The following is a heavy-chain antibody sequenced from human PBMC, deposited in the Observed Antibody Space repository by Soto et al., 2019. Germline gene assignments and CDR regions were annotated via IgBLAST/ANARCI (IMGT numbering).Heavy chain of an antibody. CDR1: GFTFSTFD. V-gene: IGHV3-13*04. J-gene: IGHJ6*01. CDR3: ERMSSHYYTEEV. Sequence: PGGSLRLSCTVSGFTFSTFDMHWVRQATGKGLELVSAIDSAGDTYYPDSVKGRFTIFREDAQNSLHLQMNSLTTRDTAVYYCERMSSHYYTEEVSGQGTTVTVSS. CDR2: IDSAGDT. D-gene: IGHD1-26*01.